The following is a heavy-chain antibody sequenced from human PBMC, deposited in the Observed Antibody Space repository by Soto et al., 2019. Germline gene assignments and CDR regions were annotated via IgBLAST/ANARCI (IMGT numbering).Heavy chain of an antibody. CDR1: GFTFSSYA. D-gene: IGHD6-19*01. CDR3: AKDRVAVAASSGYFDY. Sequence: GGSLRLSCAASGFTFSSYAMSWVRQAPGKGLEWVSAISGSGGSTYYADSVKGRFTISRDNSKNTLYLQMNSLRAEDTAVYYCAKDRVAVAASSGYFDYWGQGTLVTVSS. CDR2: ISGSGGST. V-gene: IGHV3-23*01. J-gene: IGHJ4*02.